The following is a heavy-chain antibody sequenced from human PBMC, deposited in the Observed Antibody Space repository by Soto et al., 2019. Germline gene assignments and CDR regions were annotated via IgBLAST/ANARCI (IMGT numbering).Heavy chain of an antibody. CDR1: GFTFNSYW. J-gene: IGHJ6*03. CDR3: ARGARGLYYMDV. Sequence: EVRLVESGGGLVQPGGSLRLSCAASGFTFNSYWMHWVRQAPGKGLVWVSRINGDGSSTNYADSVKGRFTVSRDNAKNTVYLQMNSLRGEDTAVYYCARGARGLYYMDVWGKGTTVTVSS. CDR2: INGDGSST. V-gene: IGHV3-74*01.